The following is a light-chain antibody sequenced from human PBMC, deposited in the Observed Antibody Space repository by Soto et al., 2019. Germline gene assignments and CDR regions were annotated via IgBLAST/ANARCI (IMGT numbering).Light chain of an antibody. CDR1: QSIGSY. Sequence: DIQMTQSQYSLSAFVGGRVTIIGLASQSIGSYLNWYQQKPGKAPNLLIHGGSILQSGVPPRFSGGGGGTDFTLTVSSLQPEDFASYYCQKIYTIPLTCGGGTTVDIK. CDR2: GGS. CDR3: QKIYTIPLT. J-gene: IGKJ4*01. V-gene: IGKV1-39*01.